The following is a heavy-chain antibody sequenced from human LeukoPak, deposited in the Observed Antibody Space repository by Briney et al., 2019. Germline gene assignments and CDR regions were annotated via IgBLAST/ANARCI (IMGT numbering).Heavy chain of an antibody. CDR2: MYYSGST. V-gene: IGHV4-31*03. J-gene: IGHJ5*02. D-gene: IGHD4-11*01. CDR3: ARQTTRYGFDP. CDR1: GGSVSSGGYS. Sequence: SESLSLTCTVSGGSVSSGGYSWSWIRQHPGKGLEWIGYMYYSGSTYSTPSLKSRVTISVDTYKNQFSLKLSSVTAADTAVYYCARQTTRYGFDPWGQGTLVTVSS.